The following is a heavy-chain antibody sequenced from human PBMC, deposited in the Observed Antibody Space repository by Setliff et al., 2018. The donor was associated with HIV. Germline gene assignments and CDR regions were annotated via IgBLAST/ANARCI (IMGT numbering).Heavy chain of an antibody. D-gene: IGHD6-19*01. V-gene: IGHV1-3*01. CDR3: ARDGGPGSGWGDYSYYYSMDV. CDR2: INAGNGNT. CDR1: GYTFTSYV. J-gene: IGHJ6*04. Sequence: GASVKVSCKASGYTFTSYVMQWVRQAPGQRLEWMGWINAGNGNTKYSQEFQGRVTITTDTSADTAYMELSSLRFEDTAVYYCARDGGPGSGWGDYSYYYSMDVWGKGTTVTVSS.